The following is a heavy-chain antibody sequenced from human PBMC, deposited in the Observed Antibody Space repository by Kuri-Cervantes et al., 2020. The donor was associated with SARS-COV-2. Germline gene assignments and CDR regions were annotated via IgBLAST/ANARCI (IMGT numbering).Heavy chain of an antibody. CDR2: TYYRSKWYN. CDR3: ARRRWAYYYGSGSYYFGNWFDP. V-gene: IGHV6-1*01. Sequence: SQTLSLTCAISGDSVSINSAAWNWIRQSPSRGLEWLGSTYYRSKWYNDYAVSVKSRITINPDTSKNQFSLKLSSVTAADTAVYYCARRRWAYYYGSGSYYFGNWFDPWGQGTLVTVSS. CDR1: GDSVSINSAA. D-gene: IGHD3-10*01. J-gene: IGHJ5*02.